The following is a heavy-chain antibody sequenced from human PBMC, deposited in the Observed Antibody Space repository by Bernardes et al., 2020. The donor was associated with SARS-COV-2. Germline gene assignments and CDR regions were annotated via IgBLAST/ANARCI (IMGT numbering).Heavy chain of an antibody. CDR1: GFTLRSHD. V-gene: IGHV3-13*01. Sequence: GGSLRLSCAASGFTLRSHDMHWVRQATGKGLEWVSGIGIAGDTYHLGSVKGRFTISRENAKNSLYLQMNSLRAGDTAVYFCARVAHSAFDVWGQGTMVTVSS. J-gene: IGHJ3*01. CDR2: IGIAGDT. D-gene: IGHD2-21*01. CDR3: ARVAHSAFDV.